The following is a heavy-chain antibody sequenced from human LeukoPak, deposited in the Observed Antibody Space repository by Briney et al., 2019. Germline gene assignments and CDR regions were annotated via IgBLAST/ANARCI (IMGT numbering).Heavy chain of an antibody. CDR1: GGSFSGYY. CDR2: INHSGST. V-gene: IGHV4-34*01. D-gene: IGHD5-24*01. Sequence: SETLSLTCAVYGGSFSGYYWSWIRQPPGKGLEWIGEINHSGSTNYNPSLKSRVTISVDTSKNQFSLKLSSVTAADTAVYYCARGDKRWLRKWGFDYWGQGTLVTVSS. J-gene: IGHJ4*02. CDR3: ARGDKRWLRKWGFDY.